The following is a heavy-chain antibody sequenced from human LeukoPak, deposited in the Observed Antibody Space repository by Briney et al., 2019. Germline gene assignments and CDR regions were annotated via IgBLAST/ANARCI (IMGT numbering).Heavy chain of an antibody. Sequence: SEPLSLTCTVSGGSISSYYWSWIRQPPGKGLEWLGYIYYGRSTYYDPSLKSRVTISVDTSKNQFSLKLTSVTAADTAVYYCARDRRAGQSGYWFDPWGQGTLVTVSS. V-gene: IGHV4-59*01. CDR2: IYYGRST. D-gene: IGHD3-22*01. J-gene: IGHJ5*02. CDR1: GGSISSYY. CDR3: ARDRRAGQSGYWFDP.